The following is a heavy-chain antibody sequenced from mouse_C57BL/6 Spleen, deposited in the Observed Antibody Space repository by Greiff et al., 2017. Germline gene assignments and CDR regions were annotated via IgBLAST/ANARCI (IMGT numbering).Heavy chain of an antibody. J-gene: IGHJ2*01. Sequence: VQLQQPGAELVRPGSSVKLSCKASGYTFTSYWMHWVKQRPIQGLEWIGNIYPSDSETHYNQKFKDKATLTVDKSSSTAYMQLSSLTSEDSAVFYCARSLITTVVATSFDYWGQGTTLTVSS. CDR3: ARSLITTVVATSFDY. CDR1: GYTFTSYW. V-gene: IGHV1-52*01. D-gene: IGHD1-1*01. CDR2: IYPSDSET.